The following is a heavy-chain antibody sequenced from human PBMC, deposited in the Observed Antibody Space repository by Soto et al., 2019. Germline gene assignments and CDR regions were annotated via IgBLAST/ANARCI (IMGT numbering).Heavy chain of an antibody. V-gene: IGHV4-34*01. CDR2: INRSGSA. Sequence: SETLSLTCAVYGESFSGYYWTWIRQPPGEGLEWIGEINRSGSANYNRSLKSRVTISVDTSKNQFSLKLTSVTAADTAVYYCTRAAIQGHQLEGQPPSSQTLDYWGQGNLVTVSS. D-gene: IGHD1-1*01. CDR1: GESFSGYY. CDR3: TRAAIQGHQLEGQPPSSQTLDY. J-gene: IGHJ4*02.